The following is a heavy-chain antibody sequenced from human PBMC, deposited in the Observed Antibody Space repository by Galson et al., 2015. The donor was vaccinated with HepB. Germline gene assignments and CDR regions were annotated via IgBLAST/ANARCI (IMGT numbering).Heavy chain of an antibody. J-gene: IGHJ6*02. CDR2: TYFRAKWHT. D-gene: IGHD4-17*01. V-gene: IGHV6-1*01. CDR3: AYGSDV. CDR1: GDSVTSNSAV. Sequence: CAISGDSVTSNSAVWNWIRQSPSRGLEWLGRTYFRAKWHTDYEISVKSRVNINADISQNQFSLQLSSVTSDDTAVYYCAYGSDVWGQGTTVFVSS.